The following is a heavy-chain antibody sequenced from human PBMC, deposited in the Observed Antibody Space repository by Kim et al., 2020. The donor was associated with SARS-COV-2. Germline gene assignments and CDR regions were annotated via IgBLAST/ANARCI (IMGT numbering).Heavy chain of an antibody. CDR1: GGSLSGYS. D-gene: IGHD2-8*02. V-gene: IGHV4-34*12. CDR2: IVHDGST. Sequence: SETLSLTCGVYGGSLSGYSWSWLRQPPGKGLEWIGEIVHDGSTNYNPSLKSPFTISVDMFNNQLSLKLSSVTAADTGLYYCSRVPGYCTGGNCRFDFWG. CDR3: SRVPGYCTGGNCRFDF. J-gene: IGHJ4*01.